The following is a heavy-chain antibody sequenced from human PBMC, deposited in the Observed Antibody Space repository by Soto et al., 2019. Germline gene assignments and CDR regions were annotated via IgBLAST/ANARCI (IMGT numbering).Heavy chain of an antibody. Sequence: EVQLVESGGGLVQPGGSLRLSCAASGFTFSSYWMHWVRQAPGKGLVWVSRINSDGSTTTYADSVKGRFTISRDNAKNARYLQMNSLRAEDTAVDYCARGYSSGWYALGDYWGQGTLVTVSS. J-gene: IGHJ4*02. CDR3: ARGYSSGWYALGDY. D-gene: IGHD6-19*01. CDR2: INSDGSTT. CDR1: GFTFSSYW. V-gene: IGHV3-74*01.